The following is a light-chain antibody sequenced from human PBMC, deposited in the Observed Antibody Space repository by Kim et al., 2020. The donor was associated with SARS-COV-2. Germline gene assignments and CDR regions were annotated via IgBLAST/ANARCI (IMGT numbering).Light chain of an antibody. J-gene: IGLJ3*02. V-gene: IGLV3-19*01. Sequence: ALGQTVRITCKGNSLRNYYASWKQQKQGQAPVLVIYTKNNRPAGIPDRFSGSNSEDTASLTITGAQAEDEADYYCNSRDSSGNHWVFGGGTQLTVL. CDR2: TKN. CDR3: NSRDSSGNHWV. CDR1: SLRNYY.